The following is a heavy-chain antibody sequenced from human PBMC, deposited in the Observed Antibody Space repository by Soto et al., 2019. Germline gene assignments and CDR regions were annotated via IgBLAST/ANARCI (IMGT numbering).Heavy chain of an antibody. Sequence: SSETLSLTCAVYGGSFSGYYWSWIRQPPGKGLEWIGEINHSGSTNYNPSLKSRVTISVDTSKNQFSLKLSSVTAADTAVYYCARGNIVVVPADQNYYFDYWGQGTLVTVSS. CDR3: ARGNIVVVPADQNYYFDY. D-gene: IGHD2-2*01. CDR1: GGSFSGYY. CDR2: INHSGST. J-gene: IGHJ4*02. V-gene: IGHV4-34*01.